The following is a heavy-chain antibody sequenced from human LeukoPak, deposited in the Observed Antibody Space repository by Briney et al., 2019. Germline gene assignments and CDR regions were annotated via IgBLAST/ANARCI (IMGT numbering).Heavy chain of an antibody. Sequence: SVKLSCKASGYTFTSYYMHWVRHAPGQGLEWMGIINPSGGSTSYAQKFQGRHTMTRDTSTSTVYMELSSMRSEDTAVYYCASQESIAAAGTRYWGQGTLVTVSS. D-gene: IGHD6-13*01. J-gene: IGHJ4*02. CDR1: GYTFTSYY. CDR3: ASQESIAAAGTRY. CDR2: INPSGGST. V-gene: IGHV1-46*01.